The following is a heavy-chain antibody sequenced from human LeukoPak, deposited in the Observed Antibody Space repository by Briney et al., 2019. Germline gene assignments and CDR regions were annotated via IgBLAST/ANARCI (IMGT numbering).Heavy chain of an antibody. D-gene: IGHD6-13*01. CDR2: ISGSGGST. V-gene: IGHV3-23*01. J-gene: IGHJ4*02. CDR1: GLTFKSYA. Sequence: GGSLRLSCEASGLTFKSYAMAWVRQAPGKGLEWVSAISGSGGSTYYADSVKGRFTISRDNSKNTLYLQMNSLRAEDTAVYYCAKGPGSSWHGGQGTLVTVSS. CDR3: AKGPGSSWH.